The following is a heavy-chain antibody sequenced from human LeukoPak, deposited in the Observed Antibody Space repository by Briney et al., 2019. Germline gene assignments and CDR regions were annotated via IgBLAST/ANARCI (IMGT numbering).Heavy chain of an antibody. CDR3: AVGRRTDFDY. Sequence: ASVKVSCKASGYTFNNYGISWVRQAPAQGLEWMGCINPNSGGTNYAQNFQGRVTMTRDTYITTAYMDLSRLRLDDTAVYYCAVGRRTDFDYWGQGTLVTVSS. CDR2: INPNSGGT. CDR1: GYTFNNYG. V-gene: IGHV1-2*02. D-gene: IGHD1-26*01. J-gene: IGHJ4*02.